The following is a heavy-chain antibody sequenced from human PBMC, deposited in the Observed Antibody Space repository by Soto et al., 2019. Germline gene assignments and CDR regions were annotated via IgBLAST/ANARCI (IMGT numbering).Heavy chain of an antibody. V-gene: IGHV3-30*18. J-gene: IGHJ6*02. D-gene: IGHD3-3*01. CDR1: GFTFSSYG. CDR2: ISYDGSNK. CDR3: AKEYYDFWSGWSYYGMDV. Sequence: QVQLVESGGGVVQPGRSLRLSCAASGFTFSSYGMHWVRQAPGKGLESVAVISYDGSNKYYADSVKGRFTISRDNSKNTLYLQMNSLRAEDTAVYYCAKEYYDFWSGWSYYGMDVWGQGTTVTVSS.